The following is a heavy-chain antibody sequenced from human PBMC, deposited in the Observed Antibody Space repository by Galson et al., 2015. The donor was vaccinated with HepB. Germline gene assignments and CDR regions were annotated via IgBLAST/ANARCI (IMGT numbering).Heavy chain of an antibody. CDR3: ARLRAVRGTYGLDV. V-gene: IGHV5-10-1*01. D-gene: IGHD3-10*01. Sequence: QSGAEVKKPGESLRISCTGSGYIFTSHWISWVRQMPGKGLEWMGRIDPSNSYTNYSPSLQGHVTISADKSITTAYLQWRSLKASDTAIYYCARLRAVRGTYGLDVWGQGTTVTVSS. J-gene: IGHJ6*02. CDR2: IDPSNSYT. CDR1: GYIFTSHW.